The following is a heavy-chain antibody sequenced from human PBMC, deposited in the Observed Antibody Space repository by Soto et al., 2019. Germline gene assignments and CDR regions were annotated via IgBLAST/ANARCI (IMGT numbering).Heavy chain of an antibody. V-gene: IGHV3-23*01. D-gene: IGHD3-10*01. J-gene: IGHJ5*02. CDR3: AKGGDSDYGSGSYYMRPNWFDP. CDR2: ISGSGGST. CDR1: GFTFSSYA. Sequence: GGSLRLSCAASGFTFSSYAMSWVRQAPGKGLEWVSAISGSGGSTYYADSVKGRFTISRDNSKNTLYLQMNSLRAEDTAVYYCAKGGDSDYGSGSYYMRPNWFDPWGQGTLVTVSS.